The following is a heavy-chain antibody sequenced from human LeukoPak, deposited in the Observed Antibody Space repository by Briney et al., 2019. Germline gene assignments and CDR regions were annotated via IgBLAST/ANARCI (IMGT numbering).Heavy chain of an antibody. CDR2: VYSGGRT. D-gene: IGHD4-17*01. Sequence: PSETLSLTCAVSGYSISSGYYWGWIRQPPGQGLEWIAYVYSGGRTNYNPSLKSRVTVSLDTSKSQFSLKLTSVTAADTAVYYCAGDKNHLGDTNWFAPWGQGTLVIVSS. CDR3: AGDKNHLGDTNWFAP. V-gene: IGHV4-61*01. CDR1: GYSISSGYY. J-gene: IGHJ5*02.